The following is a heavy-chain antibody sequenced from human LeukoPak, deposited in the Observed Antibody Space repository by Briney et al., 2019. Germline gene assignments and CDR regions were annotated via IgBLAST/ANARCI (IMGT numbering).Heavy chain of an antibody. CDR2: IGPDGGTT. J-gene: IGHJ4*02. V-gene: IGHV3-64*01. CDR3: ARGAQLTDY. D-gene: IGHD6-13*01. CDR1: GFTFYTYG. Sequence: PGGSLRLSCAASGFTFYTYGMHWVRQAPGKGLEYVSGIGPDGGTTYYANSVKGRFTISRDNSKYMLYLQMGSLTADDMAVYYCARGAQLTDYWGQRTLVTVSS.